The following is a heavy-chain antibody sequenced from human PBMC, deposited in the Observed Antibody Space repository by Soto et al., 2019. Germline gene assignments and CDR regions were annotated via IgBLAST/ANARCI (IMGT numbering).Heavy chain of an antibody. CDR3: AKDLGIAVASSR. J-gene: IGHJ4*02. CDR2: IDSSSSTI. Sequence: EVQLVESGGGLVQPGGSLRLSCVASGFTFPAYTMNWVRQAPGKGLEWLSYIDSSSSTIYYADSVKGRFTISRDNAKTSLLRQMNSLRDDDTAVYYCAKDLGIAVASSRWGQGTLVTVSS. CDR1: GFTFPAYT. V-gene: IGHV3-48*02. D-gene: IGHD6-19*01.